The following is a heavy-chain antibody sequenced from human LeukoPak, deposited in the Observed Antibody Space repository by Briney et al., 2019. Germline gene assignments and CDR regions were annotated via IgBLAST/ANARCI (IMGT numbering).Heavy chain of an antibody. J-gene: IGHJ3*02. CDR3: VREGLWFGEFRLLRGAVDI. D-gene: IGHD3-10*01. V-gene: IGHV4-59*01. CDR2: IYYSGST. CDR1: GGSISSYY. Sequence: SGTLSFTCTVSGGSISSYYWSWIRQPPGKGLEWIGYIYYSGSTNYNPSLKSRVTISVDTSNHLFSLKLSSVPAADPAVYYCVREGLWFGEFRLLRGAVDIWGQGTMVTVSS.